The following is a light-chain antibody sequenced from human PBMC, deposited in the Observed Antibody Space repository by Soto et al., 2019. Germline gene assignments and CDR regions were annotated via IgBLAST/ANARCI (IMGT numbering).Light chain of an antibody. Sequence: EVVLTQSPATLSLSPGDRAALSCKASQSVHTFLAWYQQKPGQAPRLLIYGASNRAAGIPDRFSGSGSGTDFTLTIDSLQPEDFATYYCLQDHDDSWTFGQGTKVDIK. J-gene: IGKJ1*01. CDR2: GAS. CDR1: QSVHTF. CDR3: LQDHDDSWT. V-gene: IGKV3-11*01.